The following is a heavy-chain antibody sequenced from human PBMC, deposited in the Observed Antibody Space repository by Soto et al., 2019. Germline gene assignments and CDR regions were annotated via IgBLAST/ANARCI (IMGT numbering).Heavy chain of an antibody. D-gene: IGHD1-26*01. J-gene: IGHJ5*02. CDR3: AREVGATLNWFDP. CDR1: GGTFSSYA. CDR2: IIPIFGTA. V-gene: IGHV1-69*13. Sequence: SVKVSCKASGGTFSSYAISWVRQAPGQGLEWMGGIIPIFGTANYAQKFQGRVTITADESTSTAYMELSSLRSEDTAVYYCAREVGATLNWFDPWGQGTLVTVSS.